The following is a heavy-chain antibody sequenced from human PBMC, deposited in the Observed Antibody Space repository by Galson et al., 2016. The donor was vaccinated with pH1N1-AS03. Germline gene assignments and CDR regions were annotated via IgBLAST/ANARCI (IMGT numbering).Heavy chain of an antibody. CDR2: ISTAEITT. J-gene: IGHJ4*02. V-gene: IGHV3-11*01. Sequence: SLRLSCAASGFTFSSYAMSWIRQAPGKGLEWISFISTAEITTHYADSVKGRFTIPRDNANNSLYLEMTSLRPEDTAIYYCARNWNYFNLWGQGVLVTVSS. CDR1: GFTFSSYA. D-gene: IGHD1-1*01. CDR3: ARNWNYFNL.